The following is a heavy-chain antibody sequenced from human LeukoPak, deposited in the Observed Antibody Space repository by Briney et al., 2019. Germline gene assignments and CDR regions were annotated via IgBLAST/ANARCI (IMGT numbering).Heavy chain of an antibody. J-gene: IGHJ5*02. CDR3: ARDYYDSSGSSSFDP. CDR1: GFTFSRYS. V-gene: IGHV3-21*01. Sequence: GGSLRLSCAASGFTFSRYSMNWVRQAPGKGLEWVSSISSGSSFMYYADSVKGRFTISRDNAKNSLYLQMNSLRAKDTALYYCARDYYDSSGSSSFDPWGQGTLVTVSS. D-gene: IGHD3-22*01. CDR2: ISSGSSFM.